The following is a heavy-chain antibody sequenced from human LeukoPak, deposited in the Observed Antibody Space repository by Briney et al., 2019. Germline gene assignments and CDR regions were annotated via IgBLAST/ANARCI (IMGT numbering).Heavy chain of an antibody. CDR3: AREGYYGSGSPPSLYFDY. CDR2: TSSDLNVK. D-gene: IGHD3-10*01. CDR1: GFPFRNYV. Sequence: GGSLRLSCEASGFPFRNYVIHWVRQAPGKGLEWVAVTSSDLNVKLYADSVKGRFTISRDNSRSTLYLQMNSLRPEDTAIYYCAREGYYGSGSPPSLYFDYWGQGTLVTVSS. V-gene: IGHV3-30-3*01. J-gene: IGHJ4*02.